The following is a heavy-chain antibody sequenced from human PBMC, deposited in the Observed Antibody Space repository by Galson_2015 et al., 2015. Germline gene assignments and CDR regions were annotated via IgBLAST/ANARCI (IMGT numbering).Heavy chain of an antibody. Sequence: SLRLSCAASGFSFSNYAMSWVRQAPGKGLEWVSSINSSGRRTYYADSVKGRFTISRDNSKNVLYLQMNSLRVDDTAVYYCAKSPFGDPTTWFDPWGQGTPVTVSS. D-gene: IGHD3-10*01. CDR2: INSSGRRT. V-gene: IGHV3-23*01. J-gene: IGHJ5*02. CDR1: GFSFSNYA. CDR3: AKSPFGDPTTWFDP.